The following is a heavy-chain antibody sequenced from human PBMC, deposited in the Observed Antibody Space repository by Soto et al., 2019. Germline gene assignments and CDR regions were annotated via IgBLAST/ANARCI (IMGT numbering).Heavy chain of an antibody. V-gene: IGHV1-18*01. CDR1: GYTFTTYD. D-gene: IGHD6-6*01. Sequence: ASVKVSCKASGYTFTTYDISWVRQAPGQGLEWMGRISTYNGNTNFPQSLQGRLTMTTDTSTTTAYMELRSLRAGDTAVYYCARDLKYSGSSSHYGMDVWGQGTTVTVSS. CDR2: ISTYNGNT. J-gene: IGHJ6*02. CDR3: ARDLKYSGSSSHYGMDV.